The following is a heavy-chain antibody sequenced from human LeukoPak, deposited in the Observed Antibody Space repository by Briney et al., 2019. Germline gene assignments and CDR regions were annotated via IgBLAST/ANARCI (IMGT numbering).Heavy chain of an antibody. J-gene: IGHJ4*02. Sequence: GGSLRLSCAASGLSVSGNYISWVGQAPGKGVEWVSFIYSGGKTHYPDSVKGRFTISTDNSNNTLYLQMNSLRAEDTAVYYCARGSSSGWSYLSYFDYWGQGTLVTVSS. CDR1: GLSVSGNY. D-gene: IGHD6-19*01. CDR3: ARGSSSGWSYLSYFDY. CDR2: IYSGGKT. V-gene: IGHV3-66*01.